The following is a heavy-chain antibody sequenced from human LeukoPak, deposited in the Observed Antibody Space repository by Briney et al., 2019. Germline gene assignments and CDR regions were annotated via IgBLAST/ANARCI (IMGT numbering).Heavy chain of an antibody. CDR1: GFTFSSYW. V-gene: IGHV3-74*01. Sequence: GGSLRLSCAASGFTFSSYWMHWVRRAPGKGLLWVSRIKSDGSTNYADSVKGRFTISRDNAKNTLSLQMNSLRAEDTRVYYCARAPSEIGGYYPEYFRHWGQGTLVTVSS. D-gene: IGHD3-22*01. CDR3: ARAPSEIGGYYPEYFRH. J-gene: IGHJ1*01. CDR2: IKSDGST.